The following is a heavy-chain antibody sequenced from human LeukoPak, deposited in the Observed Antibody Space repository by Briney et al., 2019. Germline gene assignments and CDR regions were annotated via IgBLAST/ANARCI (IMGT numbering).Heavy chain of an antibody. CDR1: GFTFRTYG. CDR2: ISYDGSNK. J-gene: IGHJ6*03. V-gene: IGHV3-30*18. D-gene: IGHD6-19*01. Sequence: GGSLRLSCAASGFTFRTYGMHWVRQAPGKGLEWVAVISYDGSNKYYADSVKGRFTISRDNSKNTLYLQMNSLRAEDTAVYYRAKVSVAGTFYYYYMDVWGKGTTVTVSS. CDR3: AKVSVAGTFYYYYMDV.